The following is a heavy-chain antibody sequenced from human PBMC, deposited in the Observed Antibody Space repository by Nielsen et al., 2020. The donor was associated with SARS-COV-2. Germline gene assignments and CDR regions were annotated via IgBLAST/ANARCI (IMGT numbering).Heavy chain of an antibody. CDR3: AKSRGDIGVYQCYYGLDV. D-gene: IGHD2-15*01. CDR2: IYPGDSDT. Sequence: GESLKISCKGSGYTFTTYWIGWVRQMPGKGLEWMGIIYPGDSDTRYSPSFQGQVTISADKSISTAYLQWTSLKASDTAMYYCAKSRGDIGVYQCYYGLDVWGQGTTVTVSS. V-gene: IGHV5-51*01. J-gene: IGHJ6*02. CDR1: GYTFTTYW.